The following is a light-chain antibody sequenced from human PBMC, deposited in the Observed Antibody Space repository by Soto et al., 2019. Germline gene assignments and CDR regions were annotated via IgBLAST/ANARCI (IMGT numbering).Light chain of an antibody. CDR3: QQYSTYLWT. CDR2: QAS. V-gene: IGKV1-5*03. J-gene: IGKJ1*01. CDR1: QSIRTW. Sequence: DIQMTQSPSTLSACVGDRVTMTCRASQSIRTWLAWYQQKPGKAPRLLMYQASSLKSGVPSRFSGSGSETDFTLTITSLQPDDTATYFCQQYSTYLWTFGQGTKVDIK.